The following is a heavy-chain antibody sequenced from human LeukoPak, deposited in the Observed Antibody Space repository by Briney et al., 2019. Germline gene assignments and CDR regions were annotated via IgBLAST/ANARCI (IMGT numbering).Heavy chain of an antibody. Sequence: GGSLRLSCAASGFTFSSYAMHWVRQAPGKGLEGVAVISYDGSNKYYADSVKGRFTISRDNSKNTLYLQMNSLRAEDTAVCYCAREQDVTYYYGSGSYTYWGQGTLVTVSS. CDR3: AREQDVTYYYGSGSYTY. CDR2: ISYDGSNK. CDR1: GFTFSSYA. J-gene: IGHJ4*02. V-gene: IGHV3-30*04. D-gene: IGHD3-10*01.